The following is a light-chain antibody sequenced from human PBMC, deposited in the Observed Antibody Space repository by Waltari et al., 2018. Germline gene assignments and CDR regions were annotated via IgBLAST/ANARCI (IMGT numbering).Light chain of an antibody. CDR1: SSDVGRYNS. V-gene: IGLV2-11*01. CDR2: DVS. CDR3: CSYAGIYTWV. Sequence: QSALTQPRSVSGSPGQSVTISCTGTSSDVGRYNSVSWFQQYPGKAHKLMISDVSERPSGVPDRFSGSKSGNTASLTISGLQAKDEADYYCCSYAGIYTWVFGGGTQLTVL. J-gene: IGLJ3*02.